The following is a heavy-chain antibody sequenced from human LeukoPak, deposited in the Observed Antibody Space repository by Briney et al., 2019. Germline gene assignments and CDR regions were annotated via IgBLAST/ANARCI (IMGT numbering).Heavy chain of an antibody. D-gene: IGHD4-23*01. CDR2: IRYEGSIK. J-gene: IGHJ4*02. V-gene: IGHV3-30*02. CDR3: AKDRGWELRLFDY. Sequence: GGSLRLSCVTSGFTFSNSGMHWVRQAPGKGLEWVAFIRYEGSIKYYADSVKGRFTISRDNSKNTLYLQMNSLRAEDTAVYYCAKDRGWELRLFDYWGQGTLVTVSS. CDR1: GFTFSNSG.